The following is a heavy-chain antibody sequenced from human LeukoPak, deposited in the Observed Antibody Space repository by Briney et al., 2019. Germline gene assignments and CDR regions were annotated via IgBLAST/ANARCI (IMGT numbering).Heavy chain of an antibody. Sequence: ASVKVSCKVSGYTLTKLSMHWVRQAPGKGLEWMGGFDPEDGETIYAQKFQGRVTMTEDTSTDTAYMELSSLRSEDTAVYYCATSASGPSAGYSSSWYHTRRFDYWGQGTLVTVSS. CDR1: GYTLTKLS. CDR2: FDPEDGET. CDR3: ATSASGPSAGYSSSWYHTRRFDY. D-gene: IGHD6-13*01. V-gene: IGHV1-24*01. J-gene: IGHJ4*02.